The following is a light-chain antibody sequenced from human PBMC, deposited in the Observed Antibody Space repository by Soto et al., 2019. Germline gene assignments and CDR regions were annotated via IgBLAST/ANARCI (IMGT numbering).Light chain of an antibody. J-gene: IGKJ1*01. CDR1: QTIYSN. Sequence: IVMTQSPATLSVSPGERATLSCRAGQTIYSNVAWYQQRPGQAPRLLIYRASTRATGVPARFSGSGSGTEFTLTISGLQSEDSAFYYCQQYNNWPRTSGQGTKVDI. V-gene: IGKV3-15*01. CDR3: QQYNNWPRT. CDR2: RAS.